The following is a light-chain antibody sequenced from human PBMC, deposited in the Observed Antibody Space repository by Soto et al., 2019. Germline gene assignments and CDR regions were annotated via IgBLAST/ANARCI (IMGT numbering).Light chain of an antibody. CDR1: SSDVGGYNY. CDR3: SSYTSRSTLDI. J-gene: IGLJ2*01. V-gene: IGLV2-14*01. Sequence: QSVLTQPASVSGSPGQSITISCTGTSSDVGGYNYVSWYQQHPGKAPKLMIYDVSSRPSGVSNRFSGFKSGNTASLTISGLQAEDEADYYCSSYTSRSTLDIFVGGTKLTVL. CDR2: DVS.